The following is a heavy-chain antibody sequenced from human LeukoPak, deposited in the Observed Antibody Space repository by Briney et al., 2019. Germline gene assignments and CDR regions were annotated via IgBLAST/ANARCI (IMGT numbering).Heavy chain of an antibody. J-gene: IGHJ4*02. CDR2: IKSKTDGGTT. CDR3: TADLWFGELKDY. D-gene: IGHD3-10*01. Sequence: GGSLRLSCAASGITFSNAWMSWVRQAPGKGLEWVGRIKSKTDGGTTDYAAPVKGRFTISRDDSKNTLYLQMNSLKTEDTAVYYCTADLWFGELKDYWGQGTLVTVSS. V-gene: IGHV3-15*01. CDR1: GITFSNAW.